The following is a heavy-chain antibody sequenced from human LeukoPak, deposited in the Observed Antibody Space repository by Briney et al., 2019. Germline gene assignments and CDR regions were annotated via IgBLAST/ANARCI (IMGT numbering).Heavy chain of an antibody. CDR2: IIPIFGTA. Sequence: GASVKVSCKASGGTFSSYAISWVRQAPGQGLEWMGGIIPIFGTANYAQKFQGRVTITADKSTSTAYMELSSLRSEDTAVYYCARDLGVATITGNDAFDIWGQGTMVTVSS. J-gene: IGHJ3*02. CDR1: GGTFSSYA. V-gene: IGHV1-69*06. CDR3: ARDLGVATITGNDAFDI. D-gene: IGHD5-12*01.